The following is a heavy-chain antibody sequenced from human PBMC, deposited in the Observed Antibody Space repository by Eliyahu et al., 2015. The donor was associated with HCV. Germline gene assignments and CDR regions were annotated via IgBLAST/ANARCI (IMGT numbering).Heavy chain of an antibody. CDR3: ARDFGSARDAYNYFAY. V-gene: IGHV1-69*01. CDR1: GGTFSNYA. D-gene: IGHD5-24*01. CDR2: IIPIFGTA. Sequence: QVQLVQSGAEVKKPGSSVKVXCKASGGTFSNYAISWVRQAPGQGLEWMGGIIPIFGTANYAQKFQGRVTITADESTSTAYMELSSLRSEDTAVYYCARDFGSARDAYNYFAYWGQGTLVTVSS. J-gene: IGHJ4*02.